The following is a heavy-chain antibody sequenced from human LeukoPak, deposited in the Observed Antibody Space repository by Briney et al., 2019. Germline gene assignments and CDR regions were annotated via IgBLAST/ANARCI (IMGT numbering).Heavy chain of an antibody. CDR2: INHSGST. CDR3: ARVRSANVVVPAARFDY. D-gene: IGHD2-2*01. J-gene: IGHJ4*02. CDR1: GGSISSSSYY. V-gene: IGHV4-39*07. Sequence: PSETLSLTCTVSGGSISSSSYYWGWIRQPPGKGLEWIGEINHSGSTNYNPSLKSRVTISVDTSKNQFSLKLSSVTAADTAVYYCARVRSANVVVPAARFDYWGQGTLVTVSS.